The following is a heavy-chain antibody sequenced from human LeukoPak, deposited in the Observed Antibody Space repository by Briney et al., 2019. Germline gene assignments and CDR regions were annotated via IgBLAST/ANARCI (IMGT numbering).Heavy chain of an antibody. J-gene: IGHJ4*02. V-gene: IGHV4-39*01. CDR2: IYYSGST. CDR3: ARQTYYYDSSGYSSFDY. D-gene: IGHD3-22*01. Sequence: SETLSLTCTVSGGSISSSSYYWGWIRQPPGKGLEWLGSIYYSGSTYYNPSLKSRVTISVDTSKNQFSLKLSSVTAADTAVYYCARQTYYYDSSGYSSFDYWGQGTLVTVSS. CDR1: GGSISSSSYY.